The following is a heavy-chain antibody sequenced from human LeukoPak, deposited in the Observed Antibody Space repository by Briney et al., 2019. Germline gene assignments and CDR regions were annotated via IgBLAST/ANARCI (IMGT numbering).Heavy chain of an antibody. J-gene: IGHJ5*02. CDR2: ISNGSTYI. Sequence: GGSLRLSCAVSGFTFSDYGMNWVRQAPGRGLEWVSSISNGSTYIYYAGSVKGRFTISRDNGKNSLYLQMNSLRAEDTAVYYCARDKLAYCGGDCYPDAWGQGTLVTVSS. D-gene: IGHD2-21*02. CDR1: GFTFSDYG. V-gene: IGHV3-21*01. CDR3: ARDKLAYCGGDCYPDA.